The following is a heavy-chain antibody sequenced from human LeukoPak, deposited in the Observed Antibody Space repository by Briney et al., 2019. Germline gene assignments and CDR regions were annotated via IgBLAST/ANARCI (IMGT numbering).Heavy chain of an antibody. J-gene: IGHJ6*03. V-gene: IGHV1-69*05. CDR2: IIPIFGTA. D-gene: IGHD2-2*02. CDR3: ARGTVVPAAIPYLYYYYYYMDV. Sequence: SVKVSCKASGGTFSSYAISWVRQAPGQGLEWMGGIIPIFGTANYAQKFQGRVTMTRDTSISTAYMELSRLRSDDTAVYYCARGTVVPAAIPYLYYYYYYMDVWGKGTTVTVSS. CDR1: GGTFSSYA.